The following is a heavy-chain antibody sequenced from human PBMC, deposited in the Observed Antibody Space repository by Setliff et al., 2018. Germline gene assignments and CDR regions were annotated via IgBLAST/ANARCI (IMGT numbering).Heavy chain of an antibody. CDR1: GDSISSGFYY. J-gene: IGHJ4*02. D-gene: IGHD1-1*01. CDR3: ARTGTYRYFDY. CDR2: IDRFGNT. V-gene: IGHV4-39*01. Sequence: PLETLSLTCTVSGDSISSGFYYWGWIRQPPGKGLEWIGRIDRFGNTYSNSSLKSRLTISVDTSKNQFFLKLTSVTAADTAIYYCARTGTYRYFDYWGQGTLVTVSS.